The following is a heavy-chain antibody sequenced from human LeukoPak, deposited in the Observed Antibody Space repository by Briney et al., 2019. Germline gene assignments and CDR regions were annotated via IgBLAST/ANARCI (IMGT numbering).Heavy chain of an antibody. Sequence: GGSLRLSCAASGFILSNYSMNWVRQAPGKGLEWVSYISSSSDFIYYADSVKGRFTISRDNAKNSLYLQMNSLRAEDAAVYYCARTGLDCWGQGTLVTVSS. J-gene: IGHJ4*02. CDR1: GFILSNYS. V-gene: IGHV3-48*01. CDR2: ISSSSDFI. CDR3: ARTGLDC.